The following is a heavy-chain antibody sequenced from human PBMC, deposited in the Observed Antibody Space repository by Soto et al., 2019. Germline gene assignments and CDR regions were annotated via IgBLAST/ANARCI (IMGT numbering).Heavy chain of an antibody. CDR3: ARAHIVATPYFDY. CDR1: GFTFSSYG. V-gene: IGHV3-33*01. J-gene: IGHJ4*02. D-gene: IGHD5-12*01. CDR2: IWYDGSNK. Sequence: GGSLRLSCAASGFTFSSYGMHWVRQAPGKGLEWVAVIWYDGSNKYYADSVKGRFTISRDNSKNTLYLQMNSLRAEDTAVYYCARAHIVATPYFDYWGQGTLVTVSS.